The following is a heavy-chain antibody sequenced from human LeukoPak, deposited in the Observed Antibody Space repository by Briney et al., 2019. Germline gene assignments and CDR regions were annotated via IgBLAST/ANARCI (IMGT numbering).Heavy chain of an antibody. CDR3: ARWDTDGLDY. Sequence: ASVKVSCKASAYTFTDYYMHWVRQAPGQGLEWMGWINPTSGGTKYAQKFHGWVTLTRDTSISTAYMELTGLKSDDTAVYYCARWDTDGLDYWGQGTLVTVSS. J-gene: IGHJ4*02. D-gene: IGHD5-18*01. CDR1: AYTFTDYY. V-gene: IGHV1-2*04. CDR2: INPTSGGT.